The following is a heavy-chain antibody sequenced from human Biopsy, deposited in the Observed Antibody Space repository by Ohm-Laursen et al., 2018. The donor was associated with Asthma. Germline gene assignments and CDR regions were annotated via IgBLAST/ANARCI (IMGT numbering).Heavy chain of an antibody. CDR1: GGYLTGPY. D-gene: IGHD1-20*01. V-gene: IGHV4-34*01. CDR3: ARAAITGIRGWFDP. J-gene: IGHJ5*02. CDR2: IDQSGYT. Sequence: SETLSLTCTVYGGYLTGPYWNWIRQPPGKGLEWIGEIDQSGYTNYNPSLKSRVTISADTSKNQFHLNLSSVTVADTAVYFCARAAITGIRGWFDPWGQGTQVTVSS.